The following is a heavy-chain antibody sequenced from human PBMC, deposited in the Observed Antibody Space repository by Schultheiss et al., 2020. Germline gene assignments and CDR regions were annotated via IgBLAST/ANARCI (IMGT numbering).Heavy chain of an antibody. Sequence: SETLSLTCAVYGGSFSGYYWSWIRQPPGKGLEWIGEINHRGSTNYNPSLKSRVTISVDTSKNQYSLKLSSVTAADTAVYYCARGHRTIFGVVSAYYDMDVWGQGTPVTVSS. CDR2: INHRGST. CDR1: GGSFSGYY. J-gene: IGHJ6*02. D-gene: IGHD3-3*01. CDR3: ARGHRTIFGVVSAYYDMDV. V-gene: IGHV4-34*01.